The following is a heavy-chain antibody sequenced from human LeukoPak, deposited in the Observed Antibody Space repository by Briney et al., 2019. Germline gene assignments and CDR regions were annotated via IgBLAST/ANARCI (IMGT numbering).Heavy chain of an antibody. J-gene: IGHJ4*02. Sequence: PGGSLRLSCAASGVTFGSYAMSWVRQAPGKGLEWVSTISDTGGNTYYADSVKGRFTISRDNSKNTLYLQMNSLRGEDTAVYYCAKDRIAVAGYYFDYWGQRTVVTVSS. CDR2: ISDTGGNT. V-gene: IGHV3-23*01. CDR3: AKDRIAVAGYYFDY. CDR1: GVTFGSYA. D-gene: IGHD6-19*01.